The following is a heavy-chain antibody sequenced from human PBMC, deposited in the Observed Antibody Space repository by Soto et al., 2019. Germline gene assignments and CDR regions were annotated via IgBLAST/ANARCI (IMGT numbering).Heavy chain of an antibody. CDR1: GGFVISCSYY. V-gene: IGHV4-61*01. Sequence: SETLSLTCTVSGGFVISCSYYWSWIRQPPGKGLEWIGYIYYSGSTNYNPSLKSRVTISVDTSKNQFSLKLSSVTAADTAVYYCARVLDSSGYLYYFDYWGQGTLVTVSS. D-gene: IGHD3-22*01. CDR3: ARVLDSSGYLYYFDY. CDR2: IYYSGST. J-gene: IGHJ4*02.